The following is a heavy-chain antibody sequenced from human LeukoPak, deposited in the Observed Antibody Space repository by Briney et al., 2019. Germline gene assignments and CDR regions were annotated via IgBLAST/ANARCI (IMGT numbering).Heavy chain of an antibody. J-gene: IGHJ4*02. Sequence: GGSLRLSCAASGFTSSNYAMSWVRQAPGKGLEWVSSISGGGDSTNYAESVKGRFTISRDNSKNTLFLQMNSLTAEDTAIYYCAKDPLNWGTIYFDYWGQGTLVTVSS. CDR3: AKDPLNWGTIYFDY. D-gene: IGHD7-27*01. V-gene: IGHV3-23*01. CDR2: ISGGGDST. CDR1: GFTSSNYA.